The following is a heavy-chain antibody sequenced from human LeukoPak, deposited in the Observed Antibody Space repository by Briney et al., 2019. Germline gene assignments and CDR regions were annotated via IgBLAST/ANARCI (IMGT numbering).Heavy chain of an antibody. CDR1: GYIFSDHA. V-gene: IGHV3-30*04. D-gene: IGHD6-19*01. Sequence: GGSLRLSCAASGYIFSDHAMHWVRQAPGKGLEWLAYLSHDGTTAYYANSVKGRFTISRDNSKNTLYLQMNSLRAEDTAVYYCAKDVLVAGTGYFDYWGQGTLVTVSS. CDR3: AKDVLVAGTGYFDY. J-gene: IGHJ4*02. CDR2: LSHDGTTA.